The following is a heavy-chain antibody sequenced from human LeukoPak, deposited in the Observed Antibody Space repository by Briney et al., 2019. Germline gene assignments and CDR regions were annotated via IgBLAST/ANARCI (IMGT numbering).Heavy chain of an antibody. CDR1: GGSISSYY. J-gene: IGHJ4*02. CDR2: IYYSGST. CDR3: ARGVSNLDY. V-gene: IGHV4-59*12. Sequence: SETLSLTCTVSGGSISSYYWSWIRQPPGKGLEWIGYIYYSGSTNYNPSLKSRLTMSVDTSKNQFSLKLTSVTAADTAVYYCARGVSNLDYWGQGTLVTVSS. D-gene: IGHD3-10*01.